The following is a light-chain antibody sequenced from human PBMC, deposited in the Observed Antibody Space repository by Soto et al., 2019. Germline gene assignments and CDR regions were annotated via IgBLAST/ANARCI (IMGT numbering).Light chain of an antibody. CDR1: QTVTNNY. V-gene: IGKV3-20*01. CDR2: DAS. CDR3: QQTATAPLT. Sequence: EIVLTQSPGTLSLSPGDGATLSCRASQTVTNNYVAWYQKKPGQAPRLLIHDASSRATGIPDRFSGSGSGTDFTLTINRLEPEDFAVYFCQQTATAPLTFGQGTRVHIK. J-gene: IGKJ1*01.